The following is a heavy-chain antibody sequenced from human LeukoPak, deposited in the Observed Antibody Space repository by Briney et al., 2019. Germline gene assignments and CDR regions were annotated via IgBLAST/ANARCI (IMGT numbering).Heavy chain of an antibody. V-gene: IGHV4-39*07. CDR3: ARDRYYYDSSGYGLWFDP. D-gene: IGHD3-22*01. CDR2: IYYSGST. Sequence: SETLSLTCTVSGGSISSSSYYWGWIRQPPGKGLEWIGSIYYSGSTYYNPSLKSRVTISVDTSKNQFSLKLSSVTAADTAVYYCARDRYYYDSSGYGLWFDPWGQGTLVTVSS. J-gene: IGHJ5*02. CDR1: GGSISSSSYY.